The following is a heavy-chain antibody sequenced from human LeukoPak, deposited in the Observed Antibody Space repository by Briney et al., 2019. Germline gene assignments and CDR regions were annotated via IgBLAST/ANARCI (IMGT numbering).Heavy chain of an antibody. V-gene: IGHV4-59*01. CDR3: ARSALAVAGDRSSEFDP. D-gene: IGHD6-19*01. CDR1: GGSISSYY. Sequence: SETLSLTCTVSGGSISSYYWSWIRQPPGRGLEWIGYIYYSGSTNYNPSLKSRVTISVDTSKNQFSVKLSSVTAADTAVYYCARSALAVAGDRSSEFDPWGQGTLVTVSS. CDR2: IYYSGST. J-gene: IGHJ5*02.